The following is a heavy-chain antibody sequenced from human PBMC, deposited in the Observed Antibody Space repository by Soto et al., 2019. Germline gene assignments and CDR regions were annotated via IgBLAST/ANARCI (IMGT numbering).Heavy chain of an antibody. V-gene: IGHV3-48*03. Sequence: PGGSLRLSCAASGFTFSNYEMNWVRQAPGEGLEWGSYINSDGSTIYYADSVKGRFTVSGDNAKNSLCLQMNSLRAEDTAVYYCAPYQRFERAMTSFEYPGQGSLGTAFS. CDR1: GFTFSNYE. CDR3: APYQRFERAMTSFEY. CDR2: INSDGSTI. D-gene: IGHD3-16*01. J-gene: IGHJ4*02.